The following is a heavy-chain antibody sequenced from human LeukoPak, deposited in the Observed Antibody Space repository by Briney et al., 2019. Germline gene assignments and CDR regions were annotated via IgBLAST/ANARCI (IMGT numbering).Heavy chain of an antibody. Sequence: GGSLRLSCAASGFTLGSYWMSWVRQAPGKGLEWVANINEDGSEKYYVDSVKGRFTISRDNAKNSLYLQMNSLRAEDTAVYYCSRAKVTNDYWGQGTLVTVSS. J-gene: IGHJ4*02. CDR2: INEDGSEK. CDR3: SRAKVTNDY. V-gene: IGHV3-7*03. CDR1: GFTLGSYW. D-gene: IGHD4-17*01.